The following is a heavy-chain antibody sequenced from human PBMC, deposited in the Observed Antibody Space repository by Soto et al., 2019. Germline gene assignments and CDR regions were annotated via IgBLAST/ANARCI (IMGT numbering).Heavy chain of an antibody. Sequence: PVGSLRLSCEASGFIFTNFWMHWVRQVPGKVLVWVSRIDTSGSSTSYADSLKGRFTISRDNAKNTVSLQMNSLRAEDTGVYYCAKDSWYFDLWSQGSLVTVSS. V-gene: IGHV3-74*01. D-gene: IGHD6-13*01. J-gene: IGHJ4*02. CDR1: GFIFTNFW. CDR2: IDTSGSST. CDR3: AKDSWYFDL.